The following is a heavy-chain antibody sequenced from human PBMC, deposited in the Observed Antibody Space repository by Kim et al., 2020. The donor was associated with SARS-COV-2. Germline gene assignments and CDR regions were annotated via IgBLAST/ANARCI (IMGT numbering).Heavy chain of an antibody. J-gene: IGHJ6*01. CDR2: IGGSGGRT. CDR3: AKSGGVDIPGREYYCYG. D-gene: IGHD3-3*01. Sequence: GGSLRLSCAASGFIFSNYAMTGVRQAPGKGLEWVSAIGGSGGRTYYADSVKGRFTIPRDNSKSTLYLQMNSLRAEDTAVYYCAKSGGVDIPGREYYCYG. V-gene: IGHV3-23*01. CDR1: GFIFSNYA.